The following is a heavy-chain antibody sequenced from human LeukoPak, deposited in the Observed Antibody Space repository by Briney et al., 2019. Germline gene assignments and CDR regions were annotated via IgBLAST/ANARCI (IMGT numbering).Heavy chain of an antibody. CDR1: GFTFSSYG. J-gene: IGHJ5*02. V-gene: IGHV3-30*02. CDR2: IRYDGSNK. Sequence: GGSLRLSCAASGFTFSSYGMHWVRQAPGKGLEWVAFIRYDGSNKYYADSVKSRFTIYIDNSKNTLYLQMNSLRAEDTAVYYCAILGAVVPAAMDWFDPWGQGTLVTVSS. D-gene: IGHD2-2*01. CDR3: AILGAVVPAAMDWFDP.